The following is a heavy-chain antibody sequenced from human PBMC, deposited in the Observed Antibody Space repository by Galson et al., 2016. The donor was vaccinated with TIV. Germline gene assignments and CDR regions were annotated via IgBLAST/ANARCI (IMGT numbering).Heavy chain of an antibody. CDR1: GYSFSSYW. V-gene: IGHV5-51*01. Sequence: QSGAEVKKPGESLKISCQGSGYSFSSYWIAWVRQMPGEGLEWMGVIYAGDSDTRYSPSFQGQVSISAVKSISTAYLQWSSLRASDTAMYYCARAGGAADYWGQGTLVTVSS. CDR3: ARAGGAADY. J-gene: IGHJ4*02. CDR2: IYAGDSDT. D-gene: IGHD3-10*01.